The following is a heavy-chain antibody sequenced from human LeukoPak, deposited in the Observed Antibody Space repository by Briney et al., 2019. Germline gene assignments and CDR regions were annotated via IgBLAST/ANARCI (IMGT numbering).Heavy chain of an antibody. V-gene: IGHV3-30-3*01. CDR3: AKAGSSWYYHTTV. Sequence: GGSLRLFCAASGFTFSSYAMSWVRQAPGKGLEWVAVISYDGGNKYYADSVKGRFTISRDNSKNTLYLQMNSLRAEDTAVYYCAKAGSSWYYHTTVWGQGTMVTVSS. D-gene: IGHD6-13*01. J-gene: IGHJ3*01. CDR2: ISYDGGNK. CDR1: GFTFSSYA.